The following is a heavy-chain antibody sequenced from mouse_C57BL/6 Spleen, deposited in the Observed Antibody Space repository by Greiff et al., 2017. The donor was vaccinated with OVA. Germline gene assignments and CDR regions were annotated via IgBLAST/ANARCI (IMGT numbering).Heavy chain of an antibody. CDR3: ARVTGGYFDV. CDR2: INPDSSTI. CDR1: AIDFSRYW. J-gene: IGHJ1*03. V-gene: IGHV4-1*01. Sequence: SAAAIDFSRYWMSWVRRAPGKGLEWIGEINPDSSTINYAPSLKDKFIISRDNAKNTLYLQMSKVRSEDTALYYCARVTGGYFDVWGTGTTVTVSS.